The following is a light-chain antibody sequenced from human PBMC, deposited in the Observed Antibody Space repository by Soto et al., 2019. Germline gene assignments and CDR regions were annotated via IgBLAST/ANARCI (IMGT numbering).Light chain of an antibody. V-gene: IGLV1-51*01. CDR1: SSNIGNNY. CDR3: GAWDLSLSAGV. Sequence: QSVLTQPPSVSAAPGQKVTISCSGSSSNIGNNYVSWYQQVPGTAPKLVIYDNNKRPSGIPDRFSASKSGTSATLAITGLQTGDEADYYCGAWDLSLSAGVFGGGTKLTVL. CDR2: DNN. J-gene: IGLJ2*01.